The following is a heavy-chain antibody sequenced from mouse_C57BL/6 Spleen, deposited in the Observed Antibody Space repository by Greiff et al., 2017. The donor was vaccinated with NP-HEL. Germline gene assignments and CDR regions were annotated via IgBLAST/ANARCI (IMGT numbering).Heavy chain of an antibody. D-gene: IGHD2-4*01. CDR1: GFTFSDYY. CDR3: ARHGVYYDSYYYAMDY. V-gene: IGHV5-12*01. Sequence: EVMLVESGGGLVQPGGSLKLSCAASGFTFSDYYMYWVRQTPEKRLEWVAYISNGGGSTYYPDTVKGRFTISRDNAKNTLYLQMSRLKSEDTAMYYCARHGVYYDSYYYAMDYWGQGTSVTVSS. CDR2: ISNGGGST. J-gene: IGHJ4*01.